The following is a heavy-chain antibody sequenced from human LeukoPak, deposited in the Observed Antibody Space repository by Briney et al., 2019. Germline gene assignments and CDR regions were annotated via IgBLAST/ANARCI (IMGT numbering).Heavy chain of an antibody. D-gene: IGHD2-2*01. CDR2: ISYIGST. J-gene: IGHJ4*02. Sequence: PSETLSLTCAVSADSFSSHYWTWIRQPPGKGLEWIGYISYIGSTNYNPSLKSRVTISIDTSKNQFSLKLSSVTAADTAVYYCARAVCSSTSCPYRYWGKGTLVTVSS. CDR1: ADSFSSHY. V-gene: IGHV4-59*11. CDR3: ARAVCSSTSCPYRY.